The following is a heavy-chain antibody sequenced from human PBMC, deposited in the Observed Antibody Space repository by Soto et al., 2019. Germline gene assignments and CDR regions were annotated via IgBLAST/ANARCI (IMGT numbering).Heavy chain of an antibody. J-gene: IGHJ4*02. D-gene: IGHD6-19*01. CDR1: GFTFSSYG. CDR3: ARDNLRYSSGPLWY. Sequence: QVQLVESGGGVVQPGRSLRLSCAASGFTFSSYGMHWVRQAPGKGLEWVAVIWYDGSNKYYVDSVKGRFTISRDNSKNTLYLQMNSLRAEDTAVYYCARDNLRYSSGPLWYWGQGTLVTVSS. V-gene: IGHV3-33*01. CDR2: IWYDGSNK.